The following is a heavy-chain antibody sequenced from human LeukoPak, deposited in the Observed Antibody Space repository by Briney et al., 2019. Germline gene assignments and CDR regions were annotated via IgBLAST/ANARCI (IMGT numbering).Heavy chain of an antibody. Sequence: PGRSLRLSCAASGFTFSSYGMHWVRQAPGKGLEWVAVIWYDGSNKYYADSVKGRFTISRDNSKNTLYLQMNSLRAEDTAVYYCAKDYFSSGCDYWGQGTLVTVSS. J-gene: IGHJ4*02. V-gene: IGHV3-33*06. CDR1: GFTFSSYG. CDR3: AKDYFSSGCDY. D-gene: IGHD6-19*01. CDR2: IWYDGSNK.